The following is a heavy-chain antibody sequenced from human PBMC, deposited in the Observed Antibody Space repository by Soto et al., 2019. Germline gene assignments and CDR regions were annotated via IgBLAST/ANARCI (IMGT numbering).Heavy chain of an antibody. CDR2: ISGSGGTT. CDR3: AKCANGWFSAFDI. Sequence: EVQLLESGGGLVQPGGSLRLSCAASGFTFSSYAMSWVRQAPGKGLEWVSAISGSGGTTYYAYSVKGRFTISRDNSKNTLYMQMNSLRGENTAVYYFAKCANGWFSAFDIWGQGTMVTVSS. V-gene: IGHV3-23*01. D-gene: IGHD6-19*01. CDR1: GFTFSSYA. J-gene: IGHJ3*02.